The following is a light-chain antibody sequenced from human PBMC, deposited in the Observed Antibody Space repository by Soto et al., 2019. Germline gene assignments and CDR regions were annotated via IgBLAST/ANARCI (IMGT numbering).Light chain of an antibody. J-gene: IGLJ1*01. Sequence: QSALTQPASVSGSPGQSITISCTGTSSDVGAYIYVSWYQQHPCKVPKLIIYNVSNRPSGVSNRFSGSKSGNTASLTISGLQAEDEADYYCSSYTSGDSFYFGTGTKLTVL. CDR2: NVS. V-gene: IGLV2-14*01. CDR1: SSDVGAYIY. CDR3: SSYTSGDSFY.